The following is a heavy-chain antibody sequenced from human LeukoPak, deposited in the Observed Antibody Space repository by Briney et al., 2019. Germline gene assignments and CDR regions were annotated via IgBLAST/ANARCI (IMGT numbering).Heavy chain of an antibody. CDR1: GASISTAGYY. D-gene: IGHD3-22*01. CDR2: IYYSGST. Sequence: SETLSLTCSFSGASISTAGYYWTWIRQPPGEGLEWVGYIYYSGSTNYNPSLKSRVTISVDTSKNQFSLKLSSVTAADTAVYYCARADSSGYYLSFDPWAREPWSPSPQ. J-gene: IGHJ5*02. CDR3: ARADSSGYYLSFDP. V-gene: IGHV4-61*08.